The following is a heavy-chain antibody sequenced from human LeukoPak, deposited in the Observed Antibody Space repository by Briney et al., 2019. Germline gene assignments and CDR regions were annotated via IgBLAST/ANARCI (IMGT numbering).Heavy chain of an antibody. D-gene: IGHD5-18*01. CDR2: ISSSSSTI. Sequence: GGSLRLSCTASGFTLSNAWMNWVRQAPGKGLEWVSYISSSSSTIYYADSVKGRFTISRDNAKNSLYLQMNSLRAEDTAVYYCARDLPGYSYGLFDYWGQGTLVTVSS. J-gene: IGHJ4*02. V-gene: IGHV3-48*01. CDR1: GFTLSNAW. CDR3: ARDLPGYSYGLFDY.